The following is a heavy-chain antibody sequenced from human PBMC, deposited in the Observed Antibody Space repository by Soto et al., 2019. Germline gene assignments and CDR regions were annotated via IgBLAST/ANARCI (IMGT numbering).Heavy chain of an antibody. CDR1: GFTFSSYG. D-gene: IGHD2-2*01. J-gene: IGHJ4*02. CDR3: AKDGPYCSSTSCPSTEYYFDY. CDR2: ISYDGSNK. V-gene: IGHV3-30*18. Sequence: QVQLVESGGGVVQPGRSLRLSCAASGFTFSSYGMHWVRQAPGKGLEWVAVISYDGSNKYYADSVKGRFTISRDDSKNTLYLQMNSLRAEDMAVYYCAKDGPYCSSTSCPSTEYYFDYWGQGTLVTVSS.